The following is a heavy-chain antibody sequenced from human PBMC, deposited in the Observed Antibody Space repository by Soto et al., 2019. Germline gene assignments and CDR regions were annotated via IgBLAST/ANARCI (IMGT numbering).Heavy chain of an antibody. CDR1: GYSFTSSW. V-gene: IGHV5-51*01. Sequence: PGESLKISCXGSGYSFTSSWIAWVRQMPGKGLEWMGIIYPGDSDTRYSPSFQGQVTISADKSISTAYLQWSSLKASDTAMYYCARRLIVATMGGLYTTSYGMDVWGQGTTVTVSS. J-gene: IGHJ6*02. CDR2: IYPGDSDT. CDR3: ARRLIVATMGGLYTTSYGMDV. D-gene: IGHD5-12*01.